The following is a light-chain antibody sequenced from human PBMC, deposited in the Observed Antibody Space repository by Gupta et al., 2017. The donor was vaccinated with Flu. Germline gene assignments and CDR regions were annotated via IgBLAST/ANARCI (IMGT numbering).Light chain of an antibody. CDR1: FSNLGAGYD. J-gene: IGLJ3*02. CDR3: QSFDSSLTGYWV. Sequence: QSRLTQPPSVSGAPGQRVTISCTGTFSNLGAGYDVHWYQQFPGTAPKLLIYGDTNRPSGVPDRFSGSKSGTSASLAITGLQAEDEAFYYCQSFDSSLTGYWVFGGGTKLTVL. CDR2: GDT. V-gene: IGLV1-40*01.